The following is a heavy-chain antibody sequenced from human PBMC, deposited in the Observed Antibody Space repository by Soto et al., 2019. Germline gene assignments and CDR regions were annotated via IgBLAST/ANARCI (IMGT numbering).Heavy chain of an antibody. D-gene: IGHD4-17*01. J-gene: IGHJ4*02. V-gene: IGHV1-69*06. Sequence: EASVKVSCKASGGTFSSYAISWVRQAPGQGLEWMGGIIPIFGTANYAQKFQGRVTITADKSTSTAYMELSSLRSEDTAVYYCARQLTTVVTFDYWGQGTLVTVSS. CDR1: GGTFSSYA. CDR3: ARQLTTVVTFDY. CDR2: IIPIFGTA.